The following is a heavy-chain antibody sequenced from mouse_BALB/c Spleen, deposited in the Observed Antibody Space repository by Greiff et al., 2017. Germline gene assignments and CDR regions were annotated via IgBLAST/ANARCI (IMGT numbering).Heavy chain of an antibody. D-gene: IGHD2-10*02. CDR3: ARHQYGNYPDY. Sequence: DVKLVESGGGLVQPGGSLKLSCAASGFTFSSYTMSWVRQTPEKRLEWVAYISNGGGSTYYPDTVKGRFTISRDNAKNTLYLQMSSLKSEDTAMYYCARHQYGNYPDYWGQGTTLTVSS. CDR1: GFTFSSYT. J-gene: IGHJ2*01. CDR2: ISNGGGST. V-gene: IGHV5-12-2*01.